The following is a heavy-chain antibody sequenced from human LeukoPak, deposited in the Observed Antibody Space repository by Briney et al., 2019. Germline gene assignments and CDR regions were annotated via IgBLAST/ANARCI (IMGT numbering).Heavy chain of an antibody. CDR3: ARHWGYSGYDQLYFDY. CDR1: GSRFTSYW. D-gene: IGHD5-12*01. J-gene: IGHJ4*02. CDR2: IDPSDSYT. Sequence: GESLRISCKGSGSRFTSYWISWVRQMPGKGLEWMGRIDPSDSYTNYSPSFQGHVTISADKSISTAYLQWSSLKASDTAMYYCARHWGYSGYDQLYFDYWGQGTLVTVSS. V-gene: IGHV5-10-1*01.